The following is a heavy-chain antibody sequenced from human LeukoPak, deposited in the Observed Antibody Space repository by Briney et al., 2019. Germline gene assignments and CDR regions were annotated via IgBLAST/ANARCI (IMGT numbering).Heavy chain of an antibody. J-gene: IGHJ3*02. V-gene: IGHV3-21*01. D-gene: IGHD3-9*01. CDR3: ARYHDIWPDFYTNDPFDI. Sequence: PRRSLRPSPAPSGFTLRSFSMESVCQAPQRGLWCGSCISSSSSYIDYADSVKGLFTIARDNAKNSLYLQMNSLRAEDTAVYYWARYHDIWPDFYTNDPFDIWGQGTMVTVSS. CDR2: ISSSSSYI. CDR1: GFTLRSFS.